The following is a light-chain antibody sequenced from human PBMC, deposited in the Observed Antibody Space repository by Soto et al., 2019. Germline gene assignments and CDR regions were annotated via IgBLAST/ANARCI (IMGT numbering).Light chain of an antibody. CDR3: QQSYSTLRT. Sequence: DIQMTQSPSSLSASVGDRVTITCRASQSVSSYLNWYQQKPGKAPTLLIYAASSLESGVPARFSGSGSGTDFTLTISSLQPEDFATYYCQQSYSTLRTFGQGTKVEIK. CDR1: QSVSSY. CDR2: AAS. J-gene: IGKJ1*01. V-gene: IGKV1-39*01.